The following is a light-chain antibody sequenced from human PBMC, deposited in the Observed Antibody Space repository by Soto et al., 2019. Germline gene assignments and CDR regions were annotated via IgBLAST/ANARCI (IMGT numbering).Light chain of an antibody. CDR2: DVT. J-gene: IGLJ1*01. CDR3: SLYTSSNTRV. Sequence: QSALTQPASVSGSPVQSITISCTGTSSDGGGYNYVSWYQQHPGKAPKIMIYDVTNRPSGVSNRFSGSKSGNTASLTISWLQAENEAHYYCSLYTSSNTRVFGSGTKLTVL. CDR1: SSDGGGYNY. V-gene: IGLV2-14*03.